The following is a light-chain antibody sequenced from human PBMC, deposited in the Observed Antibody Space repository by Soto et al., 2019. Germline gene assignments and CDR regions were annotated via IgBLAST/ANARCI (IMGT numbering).Light chain of an antibody. CDR3: QEYNSYSYT. J-gene: IGKJ2*01. CDR2: EAS. V-gene: IGKV1-5*03. CDR1: QSISSW. Sequence: DIQMTQSPSMLSASVGDGVTITCRASQSISSWLAWYQQKPGKAPKLLIYEASSLQSGVPSRFSGSGSGTEFTLTISSLQPDDFGTYYCQEYNSYSYTFGQGTKLEIK.